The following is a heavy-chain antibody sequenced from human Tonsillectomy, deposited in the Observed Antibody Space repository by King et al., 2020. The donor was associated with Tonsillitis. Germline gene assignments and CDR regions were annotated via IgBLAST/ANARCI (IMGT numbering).Heavy chain of an antibody. CDR1: GFTFSSYG. CDR3: AKGGGRWLQYP. V-gene: IGHV3-30*18. D-gene: IGHD5-24*01. Sequence: VQLVESGGGVVQPGRSLRLSCAASGFTFSSYGMHWVRQAPGKGLEWVAVISYDGSNKYYADSVKGRFTISRDNSKNTLYLQMNSLRAEDTAVYYCAKGGGRWLQYPWGQGTLVTVSS. CDR2: ISYDGSNK. J-gene: IGHJ5*02.